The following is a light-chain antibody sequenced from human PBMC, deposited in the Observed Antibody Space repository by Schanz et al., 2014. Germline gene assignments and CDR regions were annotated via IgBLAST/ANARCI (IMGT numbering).Light chain of an antibody. CDR2: KAS. CDR1: QSISNY. J-gene: IGKJ4*01. Sequence: DIQLTQSPSSLSASVGDRVTITCRASQSISNYLNWYQQKPGKAPKLLIYKASSLQSGVPSRFSGSGSGTEFTLTISSLQPDDCATYYCQQHNSYPLTFGGGTKVEIK. V-gene: IGKV1-5*03. CDR3: QQHNSYPLT.